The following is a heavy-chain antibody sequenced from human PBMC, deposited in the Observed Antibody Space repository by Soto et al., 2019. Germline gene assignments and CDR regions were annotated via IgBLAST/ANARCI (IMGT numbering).Heavy chain of an antibody. CDR2: IYYSGST. V-gene: IGHV4-39*01. CDR3: ARIYDYIWGSYRSPNGWFDP. D-gene: IGHD3-16*02. Sequence: SETLSLTCTVSGGSISSSSYYWGWIRQPPGKGLEWIGSIYYSGSTYYNPSLKSRVTISVDTSKNQFSLKLSSVTAADTAVYYCARIYDYIWGSYRSPNGWFDPWGQGTLVTVSS. J-gene: IGHJ5*02. CDR1: GGSISSSSYY.